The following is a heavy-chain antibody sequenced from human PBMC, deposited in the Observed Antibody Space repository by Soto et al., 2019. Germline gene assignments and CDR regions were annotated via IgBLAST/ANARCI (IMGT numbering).Heavy chain of an antibody. CDR3: ARGGGVGVAGSAAFDM. Sequence: QLHLVQSGAVVKKPGASVTVSCSASGYPVTAYYMHWVRQAPGRGLEWMGGVNPATGAAKYTQTCQGRVTMTRDTATSTVFMELSGLTSEDTAGFYWARGGGVGVAGSAAFDMWGQGTLVTVSS. D-gene: IGHD3-3*01. V-gene: IGHV1-2*02. J-gene: IGHJ3*02. CDR1: GYPVTAYY. CDR2: VNPATGAA.